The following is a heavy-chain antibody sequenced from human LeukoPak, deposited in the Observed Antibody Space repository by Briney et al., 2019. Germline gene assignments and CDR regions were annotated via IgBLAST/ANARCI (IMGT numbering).Heavy chain of an antibody. D-gene: IGHD2-15*01. J-gene: IGHJ4*02. CDR1: GFTVSSNY. CDR3: VRVPVTSWYLPLDY. CDR2: ISPSSSTI. Sequence: PGGSLRFSCAASGFTVSSNYMSWVRQAPGKGLEWVSYISPSSSTINYADSVKGRFTISRDNAKNSLYFQMNSLRAADTAVYYCVRVPVTSWYLPLDYWGQGTLVTVSS. V-gene: IGHV3-48*01.